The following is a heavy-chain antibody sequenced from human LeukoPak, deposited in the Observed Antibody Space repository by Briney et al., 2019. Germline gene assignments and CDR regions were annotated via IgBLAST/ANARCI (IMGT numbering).Heavy chain of an antibody. Sequence: GGSLRLSCAASGFTFSSYAMSWVRQAPGKGLEWVSAISGSGGSTYYADSVKGRFTISRDNSKNTLYLQMNSLRAEDTAVYYWAKYPFYPPITAVAGTLYFYYWGEGTLVTVSS. CDR1: GFTFSSYA. CDR3: AKYPFYPPITAVAGTLYFYY. D-gene: IGHD6-19*01. V-gene: IGHV3-23*01. J-gene: IGHJ4*02. CDR2: ISGSGGST.